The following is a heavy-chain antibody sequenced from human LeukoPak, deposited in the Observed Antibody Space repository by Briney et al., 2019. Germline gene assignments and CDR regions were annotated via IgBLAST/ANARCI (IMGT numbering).Heavy chain of an antibody. Sequence: GGSLRLSCAASGFTLSSSGMHWVRQAPGKGLEWVAVISYGGSNKYYADSVKGRFTISRDNSKNTLYLQMNSLRAEDTAVYYCERDQAAMWSFDYWGQGTLVTVSS. CDR1: GFTLSSSG. CDR3: ERDQAAMWSFDY. CDR2: ISYGGSNK. V-gene: IGHV3-30*03. D-gene: IGHD6-25*01. J-gene: IGHJ4*02.